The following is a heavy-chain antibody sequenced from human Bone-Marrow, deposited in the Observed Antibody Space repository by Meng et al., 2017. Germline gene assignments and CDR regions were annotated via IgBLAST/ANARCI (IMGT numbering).Heavy chain of an antibody. D-gene: IGHD3-10*01. Sequence: GGSLRLSCAASGFTFSSYSMNWVRQAPGKGLEWVSSISSSSSYIYYADSVKGRFTISRDNAKNSLYLQMNSLRAEDTAVYYCARDVRRGYGSGTDPYYWGQGTLVTVSS. V-gene: IGHV3-21*01. CDR2: ISSSSSYI. CDR1: GFTFSSYS. J-gene: IGHJ4*02. CDR3: ARDVRRGYGSGTDPYY.